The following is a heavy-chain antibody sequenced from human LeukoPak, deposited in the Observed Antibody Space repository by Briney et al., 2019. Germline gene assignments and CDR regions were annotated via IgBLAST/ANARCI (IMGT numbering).Heavy chain of an antibody. J-gene: IGHJ4*02. D-gene: IGHD3-9*01. CDR2: ISGSGGST. Sequence: QAGGSLRLSCAASGFTFSSYAMSWVRQAPGKGLEWVSAISGSGGSTYYADSVKGRFTISRDNSKNTLYLQMKSLRAEDTAVYYCAKSPHGLRYFDWLDYWGQGTLVTVSS. CDR1: GFTFSSYA. V-gene: IGHV3-23*01. CDR3: AKSPHGLRYFDWLDY.